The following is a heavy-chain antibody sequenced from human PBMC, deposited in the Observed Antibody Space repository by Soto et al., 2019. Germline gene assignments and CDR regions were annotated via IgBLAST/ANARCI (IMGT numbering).Heavy chain of an antibody. V-gene: IGHV6-1*01. CDR1: GDSVSSNSVS. CDR3: AREEGIAVAVLDY. CDR2: TYYRSKWHY. J-gene: IGHJ4*02. D-gene: IGHD6-19*01. Sequence: SQTLSLTCVISGDSVSSNSVSWNWIRQSPSRGLEWLGRTYYRSKWHYDYAFSVKSRVTINPDTSTNQFSLQLDSVTPDDTAVYYCAREEGIAVAVLDYWGQGTQVTVSS.